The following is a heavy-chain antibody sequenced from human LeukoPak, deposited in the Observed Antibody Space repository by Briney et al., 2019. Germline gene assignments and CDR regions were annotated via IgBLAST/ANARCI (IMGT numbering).Heavy chain of an antibody. J-gene: IGHJ4*02. V-gene: IGHV3-30-3*01. Sequence: GGSLRLSCAASGFTFSSYWMHWVRQAPAKGLEWVAVISYDGSNKYYADSVKGRFTISRDNAKNSLYLQMNSLRAEDTAVYYCARGGFDYWGQGTLVTVSS. CDR2: ISYDGSNK. CDR1: GFTFSSYW. CDR3: ARGGFDY. D-gene: IGHD3-16*01.